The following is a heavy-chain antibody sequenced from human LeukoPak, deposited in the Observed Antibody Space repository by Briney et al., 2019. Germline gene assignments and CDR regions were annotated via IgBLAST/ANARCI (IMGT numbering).Heavy chain of an antibody. J-gene: IGHJ5*02. Sequence: SETLSLTCAVYDGSFSGYYWSWIRQPPGKGLEWIGEINHSGSTNYNPSLKSRVTVSLDASKNQFSLKLSSVTAADTAVYYCAVRSPVSWHWLDPWGQGTLVTVSS. CDR2: INHSGST. CDR1: DGSFSGYY. V-gene: IGHV4-34*01. CDR3: AVRSPVSWHWLDP.